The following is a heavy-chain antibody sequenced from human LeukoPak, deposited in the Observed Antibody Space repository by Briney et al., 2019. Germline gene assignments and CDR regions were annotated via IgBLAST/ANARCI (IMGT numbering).Heavy chain of an antibody. Sequence: SETLSLTCTVSGGSISSGSYYWSWIRQPAGKGLEWIGRIYTSGSTNYNPSLKSRVTISVDTSKNQFSLKLSSVTAADTAVYYCARGRDSSSFWGGFGFSFDYWGQGTLVTVSS. CDR3: ARGRDSSSFWGGFGFSFDY. CDR1: GGSISSGSYY. D-gene: IGHD6-6*01. J-gene: IGHJ4*02. V-gene: IGHV4-61*02. CDR2: IYTSGST.